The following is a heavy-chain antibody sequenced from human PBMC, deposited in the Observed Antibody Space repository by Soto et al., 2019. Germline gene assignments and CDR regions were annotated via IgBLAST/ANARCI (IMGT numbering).Heavy chain of an antibody. V-gene: IGHV3-30-3*01. D-gene: IGHD2-15*01. CDR3: AGGDNYYGMGV. CDR2: ISYDGNNK. J-gene: IGHJ6*02. CDR1: GFTFSSYI. Sequence: QVQLVESGGGVVQPGRSLRLSCVASGFTFSSYIMHWVRQAPGKGLEWVAVISYDGNNKDYADSVKGRFTISRDNSKNTLYRQLISLRAEGTAVYYCAGGDNYYGMGVWGQGTTVTVS.